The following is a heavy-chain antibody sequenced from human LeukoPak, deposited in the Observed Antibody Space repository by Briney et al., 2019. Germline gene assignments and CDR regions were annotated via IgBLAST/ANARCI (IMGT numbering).Heavy chain of an antibody. J-gene: IGHJ6*02. Sequence: PGGSLRLSCAASGFTFSSYGMHWVRQAPGKGLEWVAVISYDGSNKYYADSVKGRFTISRDNSKTTLYLQMDSLRAEDTAVYYCAKASLESGAYGMDVWGQGTTVTVSS. CDR2: ISYDGSNK. CDR1: GFTFSSYG. D-gene: IGHD3-3*01. CDR3: AKASLESGAYGMDV. V-gene: IGHV3-30*18.